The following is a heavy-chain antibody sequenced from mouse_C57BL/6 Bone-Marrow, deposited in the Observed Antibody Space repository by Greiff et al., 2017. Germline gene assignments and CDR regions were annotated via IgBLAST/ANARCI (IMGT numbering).Heavy chain of an antibody. CDR3: ASLLQGY. CDR2: IWRGGST. D-gene: IGHD1-1*01. CDR1: GFSLTSYG. V-gene: IGHV2-2*01. Sequence: QVQLKESGPGLVQPSQSLSITCTVSGFSLTSYGVHWVRQSPGKGLEWLGVIWRGGSTDYNAAFISRLSISKDNSKSQVFFKMNSLQADDTAIYYCASLLQGYWGQGTTLTVSS. J-gene: IGHJ2*01.